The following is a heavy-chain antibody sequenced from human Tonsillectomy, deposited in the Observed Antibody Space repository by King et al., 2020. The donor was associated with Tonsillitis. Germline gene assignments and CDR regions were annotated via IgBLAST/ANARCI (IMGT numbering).Heavy chain of an antibody. Sequence: QLVQSGAEVKKPGESLKISCKGSGYSFTSYWIGWVRQMPGKGLEWMGIIYPGDSDTRYSPSFQGQVTISADKSISTAYLQWSSLKASDTAMDYCARHQTVARGYCSSTSCLYYYYGMDVWGQGTTVTVSS. CDR3: ARHQTVARGYCSSTSCLYYYYGMDV. CDR2: IYPGDSDT. J-gene: IGHJ6*02. CDR1: GYSFTSYW. D-gene: IGHD2-2*01. V-gene: IGHV5-51*01.